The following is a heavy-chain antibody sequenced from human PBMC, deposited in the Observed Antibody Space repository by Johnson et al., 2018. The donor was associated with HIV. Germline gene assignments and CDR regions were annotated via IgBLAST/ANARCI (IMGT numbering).Heavy chain of an antibody. V-gene: IGHV3-30-3*01. CDR3: ARDYGGYGDDAVDS. J-gene: IGHJ3*02. CDR2: ISYDGSNK. CDR1: GFTFSSYA. D-gene: IGHD4-23*01. Sequence: QVQLVESGGGVVQPGRSLRLSCAASGFTFSSYAMHWVRQAPGKGLEWVAVISYDGSNKYYADSVKGRFTISRDNSKNTLYLQMNSLRAEDTAVYYCARDYGGYGDDAVDSWGQGTMVTVSS.